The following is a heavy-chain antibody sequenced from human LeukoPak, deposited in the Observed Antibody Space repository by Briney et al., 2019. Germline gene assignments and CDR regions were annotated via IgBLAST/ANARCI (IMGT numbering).Heavy chain of an antibody. Sequence: GGSLRLSCAASGFTFSSYGMHCVRQAPGKGLEWVAVIWYDGSNKYYADSVKGRFTISRDNSKNTLYLQMNSLRAEDTAVYYCARDGYSQTTVFLFDYWGQGTLVTVSS. J-gene: IGHJ4*02. D-gene: IGHD4-17*01. CDR3: ARDGYSQTTVFLFDY. V-gene: IGHV3-33*01. CDR1: GFTFSSYG. CDR2: IWYDGSNK.